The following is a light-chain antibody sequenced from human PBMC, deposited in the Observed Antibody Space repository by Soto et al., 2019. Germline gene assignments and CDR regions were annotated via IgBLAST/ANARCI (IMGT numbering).Light chain of an antibody. CDR1: SSNIGAGFD. V-gene: IGLV1-40*01. Sequence: QPVLTQPPSVSGAPGQRVTISCTGSSSNIGAGFDVHWYQQLPGTAPKLLIYGNTNRPSGVPDRFSGSKSGTSASLAITGLQVEDEADYYCQSYDSSLSGDVFGTGTKLTVL. J-gene: IGLJ1*01. CDR2: GNT. CDR3: QSYDSSLSGDV.